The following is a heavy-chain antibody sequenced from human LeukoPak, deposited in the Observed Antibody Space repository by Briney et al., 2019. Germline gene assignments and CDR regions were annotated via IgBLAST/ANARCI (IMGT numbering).Heavy chain of an antibody. J-gene: IGHJ3*02. D-gene: IGHD3-10*01. Sequence: SQTLSLTCTVSGGSISSSSYYWGWIRQPPGKGLEWIGRIYYSGSTHYNPSLKSRVTISVDTTKNQFSLKLSSVTAADTAVYYCARGSRWFGELYAFDIWGQGTMVTVSS. V-gene: IGHV4-39*01. CDR2: IYYSGST. CDR1: GGSISSSSYY. CDR3: ARGSRWFGELYAFDI.